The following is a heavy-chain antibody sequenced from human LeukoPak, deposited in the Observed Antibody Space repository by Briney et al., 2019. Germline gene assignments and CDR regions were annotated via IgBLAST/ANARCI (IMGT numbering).Heavy chain of an antibody. Sequence: PSETLSLTCAVYGGSFSGHYWSWIRQPPGKGLEWIGEINHSGNTNYNPSLKSRVTISVDTSKNQFSLKLSSVTAADTAVYYCARGHSSSWYGYYFDYWGQGTLVTVSS. CDR2: INHSGNT. V-gene: IGHV4-34*01. CDR1: GGSFSGHY. CDR3: ARGHSSSWYGYYFDY. D-gene: IGHD6-13*01. J-gene: IGHJ4*02.